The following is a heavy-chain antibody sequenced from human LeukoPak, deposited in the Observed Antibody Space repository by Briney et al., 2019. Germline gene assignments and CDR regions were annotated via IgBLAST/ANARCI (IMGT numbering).Heavy chain of an antibody. CDR1: GFTVSSTY. V-gene: IGHV3-53*01. CDR3: ARVRSSSSWYYFDY. J-gene: IGHJ4*02. D-gene: IGHD6-13*01. CDR2: IYSGGNI. Sequence: AGGSLRLSCAASGFTVSSTYMSWVRQAPGKGLEWVSVIYSGGNIYYIDSVKGRFTISRDTSKNTLYLQMNSLRAEDTAVYYCARVRSSSSWYYFDYWGQGTLVTVSS.